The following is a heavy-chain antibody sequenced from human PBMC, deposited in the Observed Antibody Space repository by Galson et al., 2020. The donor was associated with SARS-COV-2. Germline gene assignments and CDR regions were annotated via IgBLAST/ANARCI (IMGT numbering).Heavy chain of an antibody. V-gene: IGHV3-7*03. CDR2: IKQDGSEK. CDR1: GFTFSSYW. D-gene: IGHD5-18*01. CDR3: ARGGGRGYSDGYYKGFEYYYYGMDV. J-gene: IGHJ6*02. Sequence: GGSLRLSCAASGFTFSSYWMSWVRQAPGKGLEWVANIKQDGSEKYYVDSVKGRFTISRDNAKNSLYLQMNSLRAEDTAVYYCARGGGRGYSDGYYKGFEYYYYGMDVWGQGTTVTVAS.